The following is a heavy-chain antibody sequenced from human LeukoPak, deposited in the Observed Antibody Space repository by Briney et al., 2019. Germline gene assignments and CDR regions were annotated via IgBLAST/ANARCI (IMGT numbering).Heavy chain of an antibody. D-gene: IGHD3-16*01. Sequence: GGSLRLSCAASGFTFSTYPMGWVRQAPGKGLEWVSSIDASGAYTYYADSVKGRFTISRDNSKNTLYLQMSNLRAEDTAVYFCARGGGLDVWGQGATVTVSS. J-gene: IGHJ6*02. V-gene: IGHV3-23*01. CDR2: IDASGAYT. CDR1: GFTFSTYP. CDR3: ARGGGLDV.